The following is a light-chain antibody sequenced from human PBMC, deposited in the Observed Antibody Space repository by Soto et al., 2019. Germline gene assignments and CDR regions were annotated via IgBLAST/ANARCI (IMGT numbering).Light chain of an antibody. CDR3: SSYISSSIDYV. V-gene: IGLV2-14*01. CDR2: EVS. Sequence: QSALTHPASVSGSPGQSITISCTGTSSDVGGYNYVSWYQQHPGKAPKLMIYEVSNRPSGVSNRFSGSKSGNTASLTISGLQAEDEADYYCSSYISSSIDYVFGTGTKLTVL. CDR1: SSDVGGYNY. J-gene: IGLJ1*01.